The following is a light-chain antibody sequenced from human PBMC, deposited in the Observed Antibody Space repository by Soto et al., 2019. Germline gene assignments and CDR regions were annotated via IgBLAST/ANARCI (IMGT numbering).Light chain of an antibody. CDR3: SSYTRCSTLV. CDR1: SSDVGGYNY. V-gene: IGLV2-14*01. J-gene: IGLJ1*01. CDR2: EVS. Sequence: QSALTQPASDSGSPGQSSTISCTENSSDVGGYNYVSWYQQNPGKAPKLMIYEVSNRPSGVSNRFSGSKSGNTASLTISGLQAEEEADYYCSSYTRCSTLVFGTGTK.